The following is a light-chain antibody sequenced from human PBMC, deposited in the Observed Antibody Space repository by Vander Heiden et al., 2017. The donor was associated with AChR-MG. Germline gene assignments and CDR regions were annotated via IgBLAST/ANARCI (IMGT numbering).Light chain of an antibody. CDR1: SSDVGGYNY. CDR3: SSYAGSNNWV. CDR2: EVN. Sequence: QSALTQPPSASGSPGQSVTISCTGTSSDVGGYNYVSWFQQHPGQAPKLIIYEVNKWPSGVPDRFSGSKSGNTASLTVSGLQAEDEADYYCSSYAGSNNWVFGGGTKLTVL. J-gene: IGLJ3*02. V-gene: IGLV2-8*01.